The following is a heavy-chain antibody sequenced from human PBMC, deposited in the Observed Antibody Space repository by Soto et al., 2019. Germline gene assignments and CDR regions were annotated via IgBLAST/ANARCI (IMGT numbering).Heavy chain of an antibody. V-gene: IGHV4-31*03. CDR3: ARAPYSSSSYWFDP. J-gene: IGHJ5*02. D-gene: IGHD6-6*01. CDR1: GGSISSGGYY. CDR2: IYYSGST. Sequence: KTSETLSLTCTVSGGSISSGGYYWSWIRQHPGKGLEWIGYIYYSGSTYYNPSLKSRVTISVDTSKNQFSLKLSSVTAADTAVYYCARAPYSSSSYWFDPWGQGTLVTVSS.